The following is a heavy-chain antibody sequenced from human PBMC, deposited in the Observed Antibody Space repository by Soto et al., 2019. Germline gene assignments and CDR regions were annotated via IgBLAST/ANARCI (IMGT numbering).Heavy chain of an antibody. CDR2: IYSGGNS. Sequence: HPGGSLRLSCTTSGFTVSSSHMSWVRQAPGKGLDWVSVIYSGGNSYYAVSVQGRFTISRDNSKNTVYLQMNSLRGGDTAIYYCARLGPYGSETYSFRYNWFDPWGQGTLVTVSS. CDR1: GFTVSSSH. V-gene: IGHV3-53*01. D-gene: IGHD3-10*01. J-gene: IGHJ5*02. CDR3: ARLGPYGSETYSFRYNWFDP.